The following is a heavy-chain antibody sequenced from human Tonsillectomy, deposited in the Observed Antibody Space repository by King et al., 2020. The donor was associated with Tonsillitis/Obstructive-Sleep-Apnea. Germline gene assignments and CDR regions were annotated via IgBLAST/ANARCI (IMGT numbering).Heavy chain of an antibody. J-gene: IGHJ4*02. CDR1: GFTFSSYI. D-gene: IGHD2-15*01. CDR3: ARDADIVVVVAADPYYFDY. CDR2: ISISVSDI. V-gene: IGHV3-21*01. Sequence: QLVQSGGGLVKPGGSLRLSCAASGFTFSSYISNWVRQAPGEGVEWVSSISISVSDIYYADSVKGRCTISRDNAKNSLYLQINSLRAEDTAVYYCARDADIVVVVAADPYYFDYWGQGTLVTVSS.